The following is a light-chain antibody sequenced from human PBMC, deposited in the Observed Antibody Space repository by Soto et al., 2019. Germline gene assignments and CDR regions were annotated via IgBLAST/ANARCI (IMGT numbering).Light chain of an antibody. CDR2: GAS. J-gene: IGKJ1*01. Sequence: ERVMTQSPATLSVSPGERATLSCRASQSVRSNLAWYQQKPGQAPRLLIYGASTRATGIPARFSGSGSGTEFTLTISSLQSEDFAVYYCQQYNNWPSITFGQGTKVDIK. CDR1: QSVRSN. V-gene: IGKV3-15*01. CDR3: QQYNNWPSIT.